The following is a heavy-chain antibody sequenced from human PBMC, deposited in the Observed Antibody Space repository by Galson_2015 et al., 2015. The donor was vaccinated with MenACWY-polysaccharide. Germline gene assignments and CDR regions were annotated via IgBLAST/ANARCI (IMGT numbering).Heavy chain of an antibody. D-gene: IGHD4-11*01. J-gene: IGHJ4*02. CDR1: GFIFNNYD. V-gene: IGHV3-23*01. CDR3: AKDIRIVYSNYQFDS. CDR2: VSGTGHST. Sequence: SLRLSCAASGFIFNNYDMSWVRQAPGKGLEWVSGVSGTGHSTYYADSVKVRFTISRDNSKNTLYLEMKSLRAEDTATYYCAKDIRIVYSNYQFDSWGQGTLVTVSS.